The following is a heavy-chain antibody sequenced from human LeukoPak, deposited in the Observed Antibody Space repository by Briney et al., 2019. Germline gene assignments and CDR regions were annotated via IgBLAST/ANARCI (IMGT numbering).Heavy chain of an antibody. CDR3: AREFPAYDSSGYYYDGPPDY. V-gene: IGHV3-9*01. Sequence: GGSLRLSCAASGFTFDDYPIHWVRQPPGKGLEWVSGISWNSGSIGYADSVRGRFTISRDNAKNSLYLQMNSLRAEDTAVYYCAREFPAYDSSGYYYDGPPDYWGQGTLVTVSS. CDR2: ISWNSGSI. J-gene: IGHJ4*02. D-gene: IGHD3-22*01. CDR1: GFTFDDYP.